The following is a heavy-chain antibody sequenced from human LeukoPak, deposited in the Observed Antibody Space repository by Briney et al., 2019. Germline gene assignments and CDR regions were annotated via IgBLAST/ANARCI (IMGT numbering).Heavy chain of an antibody. Sequence: PSETLSLTCTVSGGSISSSSYYWGWIRQPPGRGLEWIGSIYYSGSTYYNPSLKSRVTISVDTSKNQFSLKLSSVTAADTAVDYCARTSSGYYGSGSYYWNYYYYYMDVWGKGTTVTVSS. V-gene: IGHV4-39*07. CDR1: GGSISSSSYY. J-gene: IGHJ6*03. CDR3: ARTSSGYYGSGSYYWNYYYYYMDV. CDR2: IYYSGST. D-gene: IGHD3-10*01.